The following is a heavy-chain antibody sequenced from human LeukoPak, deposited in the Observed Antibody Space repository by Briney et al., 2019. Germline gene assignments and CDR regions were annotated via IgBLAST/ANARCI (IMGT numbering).Heavy chain of an antibody. CDR2: ISYDGSKK. V-gene: IGHV3-30-3*01. J-gene: IGHJ4*02. CDR3: ARVDPRLPEQPFDY. D-gene: IGHD1/OR15-1a*01. CDR1: GFTLSSYA. Sequence: AGGSLRLSCGASGFTLSSYAMHWVRQAPGKGLEWVAVISYDGSKKYYADSVKGRFTISRDNCKNTLYLQMNSLRAEDTAVYYCARVDPRLPEQPFDYWGQGTLVTVSS.